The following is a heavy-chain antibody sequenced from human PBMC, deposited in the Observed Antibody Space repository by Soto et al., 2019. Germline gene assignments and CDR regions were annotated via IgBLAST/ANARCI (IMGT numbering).Heavy chain of an antibody. D-gene: IGHD6-13*01. J-gene: IGHJ4*02. CDR2: IYYSGST. CDR1: GGSISSGDYY. Sequence: SETLSLTCTVSGGSISSGDYYWSWIRQPPGKGLEWIGYIYYSGSTYYNPSLKSRVTISVDTSKNQFSLKLSSVTAADTAVYYCARVGSYSYYFDYWGQGTLVTVSS. CDR3: ARVGSYSYYFDY. V-gene: IGHV4-30-4*01.